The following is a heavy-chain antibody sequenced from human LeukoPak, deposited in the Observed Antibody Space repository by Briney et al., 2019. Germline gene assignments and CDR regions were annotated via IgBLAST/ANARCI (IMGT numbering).Heavy chain of an antibody. CDR3: ARTWSGYYLPDY. D-gene: IGHD3-3*01. CDR1: GYTFTGYY. Sequence: ASVKVSCKASGYTFTGYYMHWVRQAPGQGLEWMGWINPSSGGTNYAQKFQGRVTMTRDTSISTAYMELSRLRSDDTAVYYCARTWSGYYLPDYWGQGTLVTVSS. V-gene: IGHV1-2*02. J-gene: IGHJ4*02. CDR2: INPSSGGT.